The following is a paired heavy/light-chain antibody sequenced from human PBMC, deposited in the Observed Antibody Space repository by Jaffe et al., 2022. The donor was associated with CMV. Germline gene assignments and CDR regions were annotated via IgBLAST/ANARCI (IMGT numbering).Heavy chain of an antibody. Sequence: QLQLQESGPGLVKPSETLSLTCTVSGGSISSSNYFWGWIRQPPGKGLEWIGSVFYTGSTYYIPSLESRVTISVDTSKNQFSLRLSSVTAADTAVYYCARQRGGREEIDYWGQGTLVTVSS. D-gene: IGHD2-15*01. J-gene: IGHJ4*02. CDR2: VFYTGST. V-gene: IGHV4-39*01. CDR1: GGSISSSNYF. CDR3: ARQRGGREEIDY.
Light chain of an antibody. CDR2: KAS. J-gene: IGKJ2*03. V-gene: IGKV1-5*03. CDR1: QSISSW. Sequence: DIQMTQSPSTLSAFVGDRVTITCRASQSISSWLAWYQQRPGRAPKLLIYKASNLEGGVPSRFSGSGSGTEFTLTISSLQPDDFATYYCQQYNFSPYSFGQGTKLEIK. CDR3: QQYNFSPYS.